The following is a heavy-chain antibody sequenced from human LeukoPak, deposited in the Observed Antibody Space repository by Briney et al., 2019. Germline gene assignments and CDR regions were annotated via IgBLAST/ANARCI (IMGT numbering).Heavy chain of an antibody. CDR3: ARVVEYCTNGVCYTSWFDP. V-gene: IGHV1-46*01. D-gene: IGHD2-8*01. Sequence: ASVKVSCKASGYTFTSYYMHWVRQAPGQGLEWMGIINPSGGSTSYAQKFQGRVTMTRDTSTSTVYMELSSLRSEDTAVYYCARVVEYCTNGVCYTSWFDPWGQGTLVTVSS. CDR1: GYTFTSYY. CDR2: INPSGGST. J-gene: IGHJ5*02.